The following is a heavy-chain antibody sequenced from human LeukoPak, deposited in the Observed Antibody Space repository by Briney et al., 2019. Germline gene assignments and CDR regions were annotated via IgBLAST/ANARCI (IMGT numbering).Heavy chain of an antibody. Sequence: ASVKVSCKASGYTFTSYYMHWVRQAPGQGLEWMGIINPSGGSTSYAQKFQGRVTMTRDTSTSTVYMELSSLRSEDTAVYYCAREGSRRRDGYNLDYWGQGTLVTVSS. V-gene: IGHV1-46*01. CDR2: INPSGGST. J-gene: IGHJ4*02. CDR3: AREGSRRRDGYNLDY. CDR1: GYTFTSYY. D-gene: IGHD5-24*01.